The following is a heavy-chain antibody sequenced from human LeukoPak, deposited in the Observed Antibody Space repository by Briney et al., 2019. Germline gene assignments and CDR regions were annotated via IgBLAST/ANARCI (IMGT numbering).Heavy chain of an antibody. Sequence: GGSLRLSCAASGFTVSSNYMSWVRQAPGKGLEWVSVIYSGGSTYYADSVKGRFTISRDNSKNTLYLQMNSLRAEDTAVYYCARDRRRYDFWSAHYGMDVWGQGTTVTVSS. CDR2: IYSGGST. CDR1: GFTVSSNY. J-gene: IGHJ6*01. CDR3: ARDRRRYDFWSAHYGMDV. V-gene: IGHV3-66*01. D-gene: IGHD3-3*01.